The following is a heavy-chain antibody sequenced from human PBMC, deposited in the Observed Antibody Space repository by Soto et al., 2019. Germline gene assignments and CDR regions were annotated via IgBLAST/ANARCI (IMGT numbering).Heavy chain of an antibody. Sequence: SETLSLTCTVSGGSISSSSYYWGWIRQPPGKGLEWIGSIYYSGSTYYNPSLKSRVTISVDTSKNQFSLKLSSVTAADTAVYYCARDLTDSYYYDSSGTRGAFDIWGQGTMVTVSS. V-gene: IGHV4-39*07. CDR3: ARDLTDSYYYDSSGTRGAFDI. D-gene: IGHD3-22*01. CDR2: IYYSGST. J-gene: IGHJ3*02. CDR1: GGSISSSSYY.